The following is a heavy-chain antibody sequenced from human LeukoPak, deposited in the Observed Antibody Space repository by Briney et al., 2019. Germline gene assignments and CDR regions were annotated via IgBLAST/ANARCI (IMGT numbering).Heavy chain of an antibody. D-gene: IGHD6-19*01. V-gene: IGHV3-30-3*01. CDR3: ARDIEWLVLGY. CDR2: ISYDGSNK. J-gene: IGHJ4*02. Sequence: GGSLRLSCAASGFTFSSYAMHWVRQAPAKGLEWVAVISYDGSNKYYADSVKGRFTISRDNSKNTLYLQMNSLRAEYTAVYYCARDIEWLVLGYWGQGTLVTVSS. CDR1: GFTFSSYA.